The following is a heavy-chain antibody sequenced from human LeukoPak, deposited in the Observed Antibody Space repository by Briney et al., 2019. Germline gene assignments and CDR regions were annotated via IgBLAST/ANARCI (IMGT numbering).Heavy chain of an antibody. CDR2: INSDGSST. CDR1: VFAFCSYW. CDR3: ARESMDYDILTGYSAFDY. J-gene: IGHJ4*02. V-gene: IGHV3-74*01. Sequence: QSGGSLRLSCAASVFAFCSYWMHWVRQAPWKGLVWVSRINSDGSSTSYADYVKGRFTISRDNAKNTLYLQMNSLRAEDTAVYYCARESMDYDILTGYSAFDYWGQGTLVTVSS. D-gene: IGHD3-9*01.